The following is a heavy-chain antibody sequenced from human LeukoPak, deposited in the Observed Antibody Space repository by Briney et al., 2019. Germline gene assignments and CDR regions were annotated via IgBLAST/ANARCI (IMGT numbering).Heavy chain of an antibody. CDR2: INIDGSDT. V-gene: IGHV3-74*01. CDR3: SRNRSPTAGGLDY. J-gene: IGHJ4*02. CDR1: GFTFGDDW. D-gene: IGHD2-21*02. Sequence: PGGSLRLSSAASGFTFGDDWMRWVRQAPGKGLVWVSRINIDGSDTTYADSVKGRFTFSRDNTKSTLYLQINSLRVECTALYSLSRNRSPTAGGLDYWGQGTLVTVSS.